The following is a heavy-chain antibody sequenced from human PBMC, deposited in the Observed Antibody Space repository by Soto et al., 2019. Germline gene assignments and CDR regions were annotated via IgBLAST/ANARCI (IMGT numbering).Heavy chain of an antibody. J-gene: IGHJ5*02. Sequence: QVQLVQSGPEVKKPGASVKVSCKASGYTFATYGISWVRQAPGQGLEWMGWISAYNGNTDYAQKLQGRVTMTTDTSTSTAYMDLRSLRSYDTAVYYCARGTSGSYHSAISTWGQGTLVTVSS. CDR3: ARGTSGSYHSAIST. V-gene: IGHV1-18*01. D-gene: IGHD1-26*01. CDR2: ISAYNGNT. CDR1: GYTFATYG.